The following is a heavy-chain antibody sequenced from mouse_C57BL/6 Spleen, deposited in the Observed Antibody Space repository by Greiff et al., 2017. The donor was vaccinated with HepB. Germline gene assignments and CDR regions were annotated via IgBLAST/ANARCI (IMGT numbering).Heavy chain of an antibody. D-gene: IGHD1-1*01. V-gene: IGHV1-80*01. J-gene: IGHJ2*01. Sequence: VQLVESGAELVKPGASVKISCKASGYAFSSYWMNWVKQRPGKGLEWIGQIYPGDGDTNYNGKFKGKATLTADKSSSTAYMQLSSLTSEDSAVYFCARSKITTVFDYWGQGTTLTVSS. CDR2: IYPGDGDT. CDR3: ARSKITTVFDY. CDR1: GYAFSSYW.